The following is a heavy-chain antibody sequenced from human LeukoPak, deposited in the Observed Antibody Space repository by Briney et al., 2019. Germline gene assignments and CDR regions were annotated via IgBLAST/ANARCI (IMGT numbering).Heavy chain of an antibody. CDR1: GFTFDDYA. D-gene: IGHD3-22*01. V-gene: IGHV3-9*01. CDR2: ISWNSGSI. Sequence: GGPLRLSCAASGFTFDDYAMHWVRQAPGKGLEWVSGISWNSGSIYYADSVKGRFTISRDNAKNSLYLQMNSLRAEDTAVYYCAREGYDSSGPVGYFQHWGQGTLVTVSS. J-gene: IGHJ1*01. CDR3: AREGYDSSGPVGYFQH.